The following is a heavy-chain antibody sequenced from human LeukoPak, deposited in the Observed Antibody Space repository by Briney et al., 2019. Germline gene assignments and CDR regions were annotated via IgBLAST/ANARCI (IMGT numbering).Heavy chain of an antibody. V-gene: IGHV4-59*01. CDR2: IYYSGST. CDR1: GGSISSYY. CDR3: ARGDSSNNYYYYGMDV. Sequence: SETLSLTCTVPGGSISSYYWSWIRQPPGKGLEWIGYIYYSGSTNYNPSLKSRVTISVDTSKNQFSLKLSSVTAADTAVYYCARGDSSNNYYYYGMDVWGKGTTVTVSS. J-gene: IGHJ6*04. D-gene: IGHD1/OR15-1a*01.